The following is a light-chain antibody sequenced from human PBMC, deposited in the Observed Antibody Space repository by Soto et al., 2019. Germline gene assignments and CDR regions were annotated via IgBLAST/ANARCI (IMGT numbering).Light chain of an antibody. Sequence: EIVMTQSPGTLSVSPGERATLSCRASQSVSGNLAWYQQKPGQAPRLLINGASTRATGIPARFSGSGSGTEFTLTISSLQSEDFAVYYCQQYNNWPPTFGQGNKVEIK. V-gene: IGKV3D-15*01. J-gene: IGKJ1*01. CDR3: QQYNNWPPT. CDR2: GAS. CDR1: QSVSGN.